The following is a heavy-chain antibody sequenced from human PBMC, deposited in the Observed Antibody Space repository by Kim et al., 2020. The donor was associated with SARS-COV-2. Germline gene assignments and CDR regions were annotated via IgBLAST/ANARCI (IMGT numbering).Heavy chain of an antibody. CDR3: ARHLSDSGTFYNLDK. CDR2: ISSTGFT. J-gene: IGHJ4*02. D-gene: IGHD3-10*01. V-gene: IGHV4-59*08. Sequence: SETLSLTCTVSGASISSAHYWSWVRQFPDKRLEWIGEISSTGFTDYNPSLQSRLVMFLDKSRNQFSVRLQSVTAADTAIYYCARHLSDSGTFYNLDKWGQGTLVSVSA. CDR1: GASISSAHY.